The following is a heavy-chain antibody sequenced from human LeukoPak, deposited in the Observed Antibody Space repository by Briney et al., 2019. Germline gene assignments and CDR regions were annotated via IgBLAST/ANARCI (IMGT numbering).Heavy chain of an antibody. CDR3: AKVLGVANWADAFDI. Sequence: PGGTLRLSCAASGLTFSRNAMSWVRQAPGKGLEWVSAISGSGGNTYFADSVKGRFTISRDNSNNTLYLQMNSLRAEDTAVYYCAKVLGVANWADAFDIWGQGTMVTVSS. D-gene: IGHD7-27*01. J-gene: IGHJ3*02. CDR2: ISGSGGNT. V-gene: IGHV3-23*01. CDR1: GLTFSRNA.